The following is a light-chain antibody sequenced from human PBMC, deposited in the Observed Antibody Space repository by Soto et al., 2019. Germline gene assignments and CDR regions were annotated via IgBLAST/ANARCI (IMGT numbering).Light chain of an antibody. V-gene: IGLV1-47*01. CDR2: RNN. CDR1: SSNIGSNY. Sequence: QSVLTQPPSASGTPGQRVTISCSGSSSNIGSNYVYWYQQLPGTAPKLLIYRNNQRPSGVPDRFSGSKSGASASLAISGRRSEDEAAYYCAAWDDSISAVVFGGGTQLTVL. CDR3: AAWDDSISAVV. J-gene: IGLJ2*01.